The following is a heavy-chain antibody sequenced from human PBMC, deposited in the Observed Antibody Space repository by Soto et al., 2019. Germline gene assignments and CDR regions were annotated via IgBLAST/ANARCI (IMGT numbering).Heavy chain of an antibody. CDR1: GFSFTTYW. V-gene: IGHV5-51*01. CDR3: ARQDGSSWYYFEY. J-gene: IGHJ4*02. D-gene: IGHD6-13*01. Sequence: GESLKISCKGSGFSFTTYWIAWVRQMPGKGLEWMGIIYPGDSKTTYSPSFQGQVTISSDKSISTAYLQWSSLKASDTAMYYCARQDGSSWYYFEYWGQGTLVTVSS. CDR2: IYPGDSKT.